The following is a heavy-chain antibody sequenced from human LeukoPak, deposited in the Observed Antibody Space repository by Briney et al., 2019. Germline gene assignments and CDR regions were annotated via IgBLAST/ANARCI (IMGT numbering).Heavy chain of an antibody. D-gene: IGHD2-2*01. J-gene: IGHJ4*02. Sequence: GGSLRLSCAASGFTFSRDWMHWVRQAPGKGLEWVSGVSGSGGSTYYADSVKGRFTISRDNSRNMLYMQMNSLRAEDTAVYYCAKDAKSSTSPYYFDYWGQGSLVTVSS. CDR1: GFTFSRDW. CDR2: VSGSGGST. V-gene: IGHV3-23*01. CDR3: AKDAKSSTSPYYFDY.